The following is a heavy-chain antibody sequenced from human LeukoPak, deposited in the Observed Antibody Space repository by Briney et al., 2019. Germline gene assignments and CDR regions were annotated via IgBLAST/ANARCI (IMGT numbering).Heavy chain of an antibody. V-gene: IGHV4-59*01. CDR3: ASIDYYDSSGHRFDY. CDR1: GGSISSYY. CDR2: IYYSGST. Sequence: SETLSLTCTVSGGSISSYYWSWIRQPPGKGLEWIGYIYYSGSTNYNPSLKSRVTISVDTSKNQFSLKLSSVTAADTAVYYCASIDYYDSSGHRFDYWGQGTLVTVSS. D-gene: IGHD3-22*01. J-gene: IGHJ4*02.